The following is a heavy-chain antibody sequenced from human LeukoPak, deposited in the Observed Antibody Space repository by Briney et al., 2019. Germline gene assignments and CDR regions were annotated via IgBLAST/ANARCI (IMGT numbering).Heavy chain of an antibody. D-gene: IGHD6-19*01. CDR1: GLPFTTYA. Sequence: GGPLDPSFPAPGLPFTTYAIPWVRKGPGKGLEWVSAIRPDGDRTYYANSVRGRFTISRDNSKDTVYLQINGLRVEDTAVYYCAREQSGTRGWYTVDYWGQGTLVTVSS. CDR2: IRPDGDRT. J-gene: IGHJ4*02. V-gene: IGHV3-23*01. CDR3: AREQSGTRGWYTVDY.